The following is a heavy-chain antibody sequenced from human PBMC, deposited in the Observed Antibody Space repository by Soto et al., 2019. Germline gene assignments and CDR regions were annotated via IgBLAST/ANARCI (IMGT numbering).Heavy chain of an antibody. D-gene: IGHD6-19*01. CDR3: ARGAGIAVAGTLRDYYYYGMDV. Sequence: SVKVSCKASGGTFSSYAISWVRQAPGQGLEWMGGIIPIFGTANYAQKFQGRVTITADESTSTAYMELSSLRSEDTAVYYCARGAGIAVAGTLRDYYYYGMDVWGQGTTVTVSS. V-gene: IGHV1-69*13. J-gene: IGHJ6*02. CDR2: IIPIFGTA. CDR1: GGTFSSYA.